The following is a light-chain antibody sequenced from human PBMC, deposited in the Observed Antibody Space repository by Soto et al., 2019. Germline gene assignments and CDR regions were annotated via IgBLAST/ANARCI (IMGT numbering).Light chain of an antibody. J-gene: IGKJ1*01. CDR3: QQYNTYST. CDR1: QSIGTW. V-gene: IGKV1-5*03. Sequence: DIQMTQSPSTLSASVGDRVTITCRASQSIGTWLAWSQQKPGKAPNLLIYKASTLESGVPSRFSGSGSGTEVTLTISSLQPDDFATYYCQQYNTYSTFGQGTKVEIK. CDR2: KAS.